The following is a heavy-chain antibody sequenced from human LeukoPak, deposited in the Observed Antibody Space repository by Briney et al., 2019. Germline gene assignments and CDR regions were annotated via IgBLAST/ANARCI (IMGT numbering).Heavy chain of an antibody. CDR2: IWYEGSNK. V-gene: IGHV3-33*01. D-gene: IGHD2-15*01. J-gene: IGHJ3*02. CDR1: GFTFSSYG. CDR3: ARSGVVVAATAPIDAFDI. Sequence: GRSLRLSCAPSGFTFSSYGMHWVRQAPGKGLEWVEVIWYEGSNKYYADSVKGRFTISRDNSKNTLYLQMNSLRAEDTAVYYCARSGVVVAATAPIDAFDIWGQGTMVTVSS.